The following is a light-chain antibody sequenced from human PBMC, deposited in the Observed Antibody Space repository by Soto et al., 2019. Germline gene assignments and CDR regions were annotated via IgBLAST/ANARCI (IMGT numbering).Light chain of an antibody. V-gene: IGLV2-14*01. CDR2: EVS. CDR1: SSDVGGYKY. CDR3: SSYTSSSPCV. Sequence: QSVLTQPASLSGSPGQASTISCTGTSSDVGGYKYVSWYQQYPGKAPKLMMYEVSNRPSGVSNRFSGSKSGNTASLTISGLQAEDEADYYCSSYTSSSPCVFGTGTKVTVL. J-gene: IGLJ1*01.